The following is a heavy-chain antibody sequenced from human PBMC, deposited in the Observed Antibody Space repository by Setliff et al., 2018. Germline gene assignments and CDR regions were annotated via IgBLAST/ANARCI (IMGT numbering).Heavy chain of an antibody. CDR3: VRDRYGRNSDGSGVYNWFDS. CDR1: GASISSGSHY. J-gene: IGHJ5*01. CDR2: VYSTGST. Sequence: PSETLSLTCNVSGASISSGSHYWSWIRQSAGEKPTWIGHVYSTGSTNYNPSFESRVSISVDESNNQFSLKMTSVTAADTAMYYCVRDRYGRNSDGSGVYNWFDSWGQGILVTVS. V-gene: IGHV4-61*09. D-gene: IGHD2-15*01.